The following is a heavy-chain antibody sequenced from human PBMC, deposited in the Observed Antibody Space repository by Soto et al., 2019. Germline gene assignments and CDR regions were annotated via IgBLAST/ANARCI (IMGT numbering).Heavy chain of an antibody. J-gene: IGHJ4*02. CDR3: AKGDCSGGRCYRGFDY. Sequence: GSLRLSCAASGFTFSSYDMNWVRQTPGKGLEWVSGVSASGSITSYADSAKGRFTISRDNAKNTVFLQMTGLRAEGTAVYFCAKGDCSGGRCYRGFDYWGQGTLVTVSS. V-gene: IGHV3-23*01. D-gene: IGHD2-15*01. CDR2: VSASGSIT. CDR1: GFTFSSYD.